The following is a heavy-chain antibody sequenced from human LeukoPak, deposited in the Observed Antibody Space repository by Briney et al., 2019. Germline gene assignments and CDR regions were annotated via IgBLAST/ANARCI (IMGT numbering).Heavy chain of an antibody. CDR1: GFTVSSYG. Sequence: GGSLRLSCAASGFTVSSYGMNWVRQAPGKGLEWVAVIWYDGSNKYYADSVKGRFTISRDNSKNTLYLQMNSLRAEDTAVYYCARGPGGATFEYYYYGMDVWGQGTTVTVSS. V-gene: IGHV3-33*01. CDR2: IWYDGSNK. D-gene: IGHD1-26*01. CDR3: ARGPGGATFEYYYYGMDV. J-gene: IGHJ6*02.